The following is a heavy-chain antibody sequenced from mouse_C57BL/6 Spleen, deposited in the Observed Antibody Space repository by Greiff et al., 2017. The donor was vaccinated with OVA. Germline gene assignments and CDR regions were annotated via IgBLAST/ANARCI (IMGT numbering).Heavy chain of an antibody. CDR1: GFTFSSYA. Sequence: EVQLVESGGGLVKPGGSLKLSCAASGFTFSSYAMSWVRQTPEKRLEWVATISDGGSYTYYPDNVKGRFTISRDNAKNNLYLQMSHLKSEDTAMYYCARDWDVPFDYWGQGTTLTVSS. CDR3: ARDWDVPFDY. J-gene: IGHJ2*01. CDR2: ISDGGSYT. V-gene: IGHV5-4*01. D-gene: IGHD4-1*01.